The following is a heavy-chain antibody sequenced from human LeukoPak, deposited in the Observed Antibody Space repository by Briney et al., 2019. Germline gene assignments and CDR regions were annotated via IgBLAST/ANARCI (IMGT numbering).Heavy chain of an antibody. J-gene: IGHJ3*02. CDR2: IYYSGST. CDR3: ARHFDSSNDAFDI. V-gene: IGHV4-59*08. Sequence: SETLSLTCAVYGGSFSGYYWSWIRQPPGKGLEWIGYIYYSGSTNYNPSLKSRVTISVDTSKNQFSLKLSSVTAADTAVYYCARHFDSSNDAFDIWGQGTMVTVSS. D-gene: IGHD3-22*01. CDR1: GGSFSGYY.